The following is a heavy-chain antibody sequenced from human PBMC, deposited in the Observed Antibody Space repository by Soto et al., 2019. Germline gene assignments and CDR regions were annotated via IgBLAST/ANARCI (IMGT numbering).Heavy chain of an antibody. CDR3: ARKEEEYWFDP. CDR2: IYYSGST. J-gene: IGHJ5*02. V-gene: IGHV4-59*08. CDR1: GGSISSYY. Sequence: PSETLSLTCTVSGGSISSYYWSWIRQPPGKGLEWIGYIYYSGSTNYNPSLKSRVTISVDTSKNQFSLKLSSVTAADTAVYYCARKEEEYWFDPWGQGTLVTIS.